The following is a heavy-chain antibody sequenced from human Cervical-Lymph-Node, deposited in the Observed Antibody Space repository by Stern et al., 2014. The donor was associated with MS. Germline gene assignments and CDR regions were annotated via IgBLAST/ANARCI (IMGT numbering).Heavy chain of an antibody. J-gene: IGHJ2*01. CDR3: ARDLGADDYGAYFDL. CDR2: IYYSGST. D-gene: IGHD4-17*01. CDR1: GGSISSDTYY. Sequence: VQLVESGPGLVKPSQTLSLTCTVSGGSISSDTYYWSWIRQHPGKGLEWIGHIYYSGSTYHNPSLESRVTLSVDTSKNQFSLKLSSVTAADTAVYYCARDLGADDYGAYFDLWGRGTLVTVSS. V-gene: IGHV4-31*03.